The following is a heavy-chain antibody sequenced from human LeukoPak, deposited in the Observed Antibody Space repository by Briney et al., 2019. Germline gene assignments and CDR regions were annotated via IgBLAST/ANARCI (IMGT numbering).Heavy chain of an antibody. CDR2: IISSGRTI. CDR3: AREVEKYYYYYGMDV. D-gene: IGHD2-2*01. CDR1: GFTFSDYY. V-gene: IGHV3-11*01. Sequence: RTGGSLRLSCGASGFTFSDYYMGWIRQAPGKGLEWISYIISSGRTIYYADLVKGRFTISRDHAQNSLYLQINSLRAEDTAVYYCAREVEKYYYYYGMDVWGQGTTVTLSS. J-gene: IGHJ6*02.